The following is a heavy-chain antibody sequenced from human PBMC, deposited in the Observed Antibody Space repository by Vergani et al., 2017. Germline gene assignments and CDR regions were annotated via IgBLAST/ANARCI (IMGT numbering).Heavy chain of an antibody. CDR1: GYSVGSGYY. CDR2: VHRNGNT. V-gene: IGHV4-38-2*01. Sequence: QVDLQESGPGLVKSSETLSLNCAVSGYSVGSGYYWGWIRQPPGRGLEWIGCVHRNGNTYYTSSLRSRATISRDTSKNQFSLRLTSVTAADTAVYYCARQVAVAGKWWGPYYYYGMDVWGQGTTVTVSS. CDR3: ARQVAVAGKWWGPYYYYGMDV. D-gene: IGHD6-19*01. J-gene: IGHJ6*02.